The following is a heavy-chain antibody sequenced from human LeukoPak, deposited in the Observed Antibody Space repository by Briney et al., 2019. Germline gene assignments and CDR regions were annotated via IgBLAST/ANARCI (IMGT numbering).Heavy chain of an antibody. CDR2: IKQDGSDK. V-gene: IGHV3-7*01. D-gene: IGHD6-13*01. CDR1: GFTFNNYG. Sequence: PGGSLRLSCAASGFTFNNYGMNWVRQAPGKGLEWVANIKQDGSDKYYVDSVKGRFTISRDNAENSLYLQMNSLRAEDTAVYYCATYSSSFFNWGQGTLVTVSS. J-gene: IGHJ4*02. CDR3: ATYSSSFFN.